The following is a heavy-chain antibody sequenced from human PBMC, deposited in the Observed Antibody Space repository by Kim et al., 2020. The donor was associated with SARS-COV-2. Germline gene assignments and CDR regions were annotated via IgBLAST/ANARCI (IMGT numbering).Heavy chain of an antibody. Sequence: ASVKVSCKASGYTFTSNSINWVRQAPGQGLEWMGWISPYSGHTNYAQKLQGRVTMTTDTSTSTAYMELSSLRSDDTAVYFCARDHGQQLVMGVADDWGQG. J-gene: IGHJ4*02. CDR3: ARDHGQQLVMGVADD. D-gene: IGHD6-13*01. CDR1: GYTFTSNS. V-gene: IGHV1-18*04. CDR2: ISPYSGHT.